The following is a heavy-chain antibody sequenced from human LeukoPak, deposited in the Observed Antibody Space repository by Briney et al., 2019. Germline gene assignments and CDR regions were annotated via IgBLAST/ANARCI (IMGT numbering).Heavy chain of an antibody. D-gene: IGHD3-10*01. V-gene: IGHV4-39*01. CDR3: ARGTSGSYYY. CDR2: IFYSGNT. Sequence: SETLSLTCTVSGGSINSSSYYWGWIRQPPGKGLKWIGSIFYSGNTYDNPSLKSRVTISVDTSKNQFSLKLNSVTAADTAVYYCARGTSGSYYYWGQGTLVTVSS. CDR1: GGSINSSSYY. J-gene: IGHJ4*02.